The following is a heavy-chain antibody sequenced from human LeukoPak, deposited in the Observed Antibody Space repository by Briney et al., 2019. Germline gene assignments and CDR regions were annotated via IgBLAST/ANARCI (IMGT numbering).Heavy chain of an antibody. Sequence: SETLSLTCTVSGGSISTYYWSLIRQPAGKGLEWIGRIYASGNTNYNPSLKSRVTMSLDTSKNQFSLRPTSVTAADTAVYYCAREYSSSSGKNAFDVWGQGTMVTVSS. CDR3: AREYSSSSGKNAFDV. V-gene: IGHV4-4*07. D-gene: IGHD6-6*01. J-gene: IGHJ3*01. CDR1: GGSISTYY. CDR2: IYASGNT.